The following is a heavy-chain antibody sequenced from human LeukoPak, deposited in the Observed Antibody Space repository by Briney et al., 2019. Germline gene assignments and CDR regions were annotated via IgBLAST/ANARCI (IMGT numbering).Heavy chain of an antibody. CDR2: ISYDGSNK. J-gene: IGHJ4*02. CDR1: GFTFSSYG. D-gene: IGHD6-13*01. Sequence: GGSLRLSCAASGFTFSSYGMHWVRQAPGKGLEWVAVISYDGSNKYYADSVKGRFTISRDNSKNTLYLQMNSLRAEDTAVYYCAKAAAGYWGQGTLVTVSS. V-gene: IGHV3-30*18. CDR3: AKAAAGY.